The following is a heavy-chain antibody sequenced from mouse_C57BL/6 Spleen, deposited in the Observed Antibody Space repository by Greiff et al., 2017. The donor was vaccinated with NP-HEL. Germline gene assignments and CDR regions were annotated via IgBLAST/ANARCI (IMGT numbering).Heavy chain of an antibody. V-gene: IGHV1-69*01. CDR1: GYTFTSYW. Sequence: VKLQQPGAELVMPGASVKLSCKASGYTFTSYWMHWVKQRPGQGLEWIGEIDPSDSYTNYNQKFKGKSTLTVDKSSSTAYMQLSSLTSEDSAVYYCARGTTVVPWYFDVWGTGTTVTVSS. J-gene: IGHJ1*03. CDR3: ARGTTVVPWYFDV. CDR2: IDPSDSYT. D-gene: IGHD1-1*01.